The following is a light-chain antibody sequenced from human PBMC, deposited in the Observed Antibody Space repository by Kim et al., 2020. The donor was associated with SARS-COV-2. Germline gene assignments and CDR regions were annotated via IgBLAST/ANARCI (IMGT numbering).Light chain of an antibody. V-gene: IGLV3-1*01. CDR3: LAWDSSTHWV. CDR2: EST. Sequence: SYELTQPPSVSVSPGQTASISCSADKLGNTYVSWYQQKPGQSPVLVISESTKRPSGISERFSGSNSGNTATLTISGTQTMDEADYYCLAWDSSTHWVFGG. CDR1: KLGNTY. J-gene: IGLJ3*02.